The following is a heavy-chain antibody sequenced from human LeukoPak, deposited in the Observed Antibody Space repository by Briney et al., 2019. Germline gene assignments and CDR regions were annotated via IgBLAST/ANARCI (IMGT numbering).Heavy chain of an antibody. CDR3: ARDPKSSGYYYHYMDV. V-gene: IGHV3-30*04. D-gene: IGHD6-6*01. J-gene: IGHJ6*03. CDR2: ISFDGNNK. Sequence: PGRCLRLSCAVSGFIFSNSAMYWVRQAPGKGLERVAVISFDGNNKYEADSVKGRFTISRDNSRNTLYLQMNSLRVDDTAVYYCARDPKSSGYYYHYMDVWGKGTTVIVSS. CDR1: GFIFSNSA.